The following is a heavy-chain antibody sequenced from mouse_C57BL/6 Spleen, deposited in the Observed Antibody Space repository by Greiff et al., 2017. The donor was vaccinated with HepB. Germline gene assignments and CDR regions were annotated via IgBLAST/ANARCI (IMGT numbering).Heavy chain of an antibody. D-gene: IGHD1-1*01. CDR2: IYPGSGST. CDR3: ARDYGSSYDLFAY. J-gene: IGHJ3*01. Sequence: VQLQQSGAELVKPGASVKMSCKASGYTFTSYWITWVKQRPGQGLEWIGDIYPGSGSTNYNEKFKSKATLTVDTSSSTAYMQLSSLTSEDSAVYYCARDYGSSYDLFAYWGQGTLVTVSA. CDR1: GYTFTSYW. V-gene: IGHV1-55*01.